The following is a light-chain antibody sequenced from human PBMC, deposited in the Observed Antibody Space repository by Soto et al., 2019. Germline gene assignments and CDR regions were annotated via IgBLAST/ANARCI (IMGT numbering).Light chain of an antibody. CDR2: KAS. CDR1: QSISSW. V-gene: IGKV1-5*03. CDR3: QHYNSYSEA. J-gene: IGKJ1*01. Sequence: DIQMTQSPSTLSASVGYRFTITCRASQSISSWLAWYQQKPGKAPKLLIYKASTLKSGVPSRFSGSGSGTEFTLTISSLQPDDFATYYCQHYNSYSEAFGQGTKV.